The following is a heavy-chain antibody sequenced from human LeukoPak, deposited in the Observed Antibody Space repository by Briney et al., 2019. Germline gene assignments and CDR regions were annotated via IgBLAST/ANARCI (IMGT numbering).Heavy chain of an antibody. CDR1: GGSVSSGSYY. CDR3: ARGSLEYCSSTSCYWFDP. CDR2: IYYRGST. D-gene: IGHD2-2*01. Sequence: SETLSLTCTVSGGSVSSGSYYWSWIRQPPGKGLEWIGYIYYRGSTNYNPSLKSRVTISVDTSKNQFSLKLSSVTAADTAVYYCARGSLEYCSSTSCYWFDPWGQGTLVTVSS. V-gene: IGHV4-61*01. J-gene: IGHJ5*02.